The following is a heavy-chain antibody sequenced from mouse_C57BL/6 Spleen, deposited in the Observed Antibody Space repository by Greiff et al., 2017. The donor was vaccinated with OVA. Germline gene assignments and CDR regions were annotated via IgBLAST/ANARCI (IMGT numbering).Heavy chain of an antibody. CDR3: ASYYYGSSYGYFDY. Sequence: QVHVKQPGAELVKPGASVKLSCKASGYTFTSYWMQWVKQRPGQGLEWIGEIDPSDSYTNYNQKFKGKATLTVDTSSSTAYMQLSSLTSEDSAVYYCASYYYGSSYGYFDYWGQGTTLTVSS. D-gene: IGHD1-1*01. CDR2: IDPSDSYT. CDR1: GYTFTSYW. J-gene: IGHJ2*01. V-gene: IGHV1-50*01.